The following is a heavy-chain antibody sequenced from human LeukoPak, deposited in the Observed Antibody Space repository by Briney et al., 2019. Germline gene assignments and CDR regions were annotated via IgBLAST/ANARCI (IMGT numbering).Heavy chain of an antibody. Sequence: PSETLSLTCAVSGDSISSPKWWSWVRQPPGKGLEWIGEVYHSGSANYNPSVKSRVTISVDKSKNQFSLRLTSATAADTAVYCCARDLRGIVAPPRWGQGTLVSVSS. CDR3: ARDLRGIVAPPR. D-gene: IGHD2-15*01. CDR2: VYHSGSA. J-gene: IGHJ4*02. V-gene: IGHV4-4*01. CDR1: GDSISSPKW.